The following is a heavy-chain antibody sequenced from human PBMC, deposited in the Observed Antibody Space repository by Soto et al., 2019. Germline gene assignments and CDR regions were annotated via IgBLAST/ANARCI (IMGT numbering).Heavy chain of an antibody. CDR1: GYSFTNNW. V-gene: IGHV5-51*07. Sequence: GESLKISFKASGYSFTNNWIGWVHQKPGKGLEWMGIIYPGDSETKYNPSFEGQVTISADKFISTAYLQWNSLKASDTAMYYCARHFSSSWYYFDHWGQGTLVTVSS. CDR3: ARHFSSSWYYFDH. CDR2: IYPGDSET. J-gene: IGHJ4*02. D-gene: IGHD6-13*01.